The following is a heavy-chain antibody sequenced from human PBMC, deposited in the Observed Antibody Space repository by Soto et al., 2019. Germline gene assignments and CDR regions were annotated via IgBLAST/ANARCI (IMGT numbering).Heavy chain of an antibody. CDR1: GFTFSSYS. J-gene: IGHJ6*02. CDR3: ASIEWGSSGYYLPGGTGYYYYYGMDV. V-gene: IGHV3-48*02. D-gene: IGHD3-22*01. Sequence: GGSLRLSCAASGFTFSSYSMNWVRQAPGKGLEWVSYISSSSSTIYYADSVKGRFTISRDNAKNSLYLKMNSLRDEDTVVYYCASIEWGSSGYYLPGGTGYYYYYGMDVWGQGTTVTVSS. CDR2: ISSSSSTI.